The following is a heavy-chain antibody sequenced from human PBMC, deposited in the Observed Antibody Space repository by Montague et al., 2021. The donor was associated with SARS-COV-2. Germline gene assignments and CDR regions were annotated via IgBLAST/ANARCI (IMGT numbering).Heavy chain of an antibody. Sequence: SETLSLTCTVSGDSISSIYWNWIRQPAGKGLEWIGPIYASGGTNYNPSLKSRVTMSVDTSKNQFSLKLNSVTAADTAVYYCGRGVVAATPVVDYWGRGTLVTVSS. D-gene: IGHD2-15*01. CDR2: IYASGGT. V-gene: IGHV4-4*07. J-gene: IGHJ4*02. CDR3: GRGVVAATPVVDY. CDR1: GDSISSIY.